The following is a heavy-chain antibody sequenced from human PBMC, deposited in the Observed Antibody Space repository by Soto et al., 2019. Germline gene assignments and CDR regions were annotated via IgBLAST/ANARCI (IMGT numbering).Heavy chain of an antibody. Sequence: QVLLVQSGAEVKKPGASVKVSCKASGYTFNSYGVSWVRQAPGQGLEWMGWISAYNGNTKYSQNLQGRVTMTIDTTTSAADLEVRSLRSDDTAMYYCARYFWSGQLPFYFDQWGQGTLVTVSS. J-gene: IGHJ4*02. CDR1: GYTFNSYG. V-gene: IGHV1-18*01. CDR3: ARYFWSGQLPFYFDQ. CDR2: ISAYNGNT. D-gene: IGHD3-3*01.